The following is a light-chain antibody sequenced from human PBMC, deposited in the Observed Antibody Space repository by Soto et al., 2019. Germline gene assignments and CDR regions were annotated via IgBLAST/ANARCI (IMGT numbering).Light chain of an antibody. CDR2: EVS. V-gene: IGLV2-14*01. CDR1: RSDIGRFNY. J-gene: IGLJ3*02. Sequence: QSALTQPASVSGSPGQSITISCTGTRSDIGRFNYVSWYRQHPGKVPKLMIYEVSNRPSGVSNRFSGSNSGNTASLTISGLQAEDEADYYCRSHTISNPQVFGGGTQLTVL. CDR3: RSHTISNPQV.